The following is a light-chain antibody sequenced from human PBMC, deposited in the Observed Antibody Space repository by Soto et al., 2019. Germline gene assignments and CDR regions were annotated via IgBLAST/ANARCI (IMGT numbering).Light chain of an antibody. CDR3: QQYNSYPWT. V-gene: IGKV3-11*01. CDR2: AAS. J-gene: IGKJ1*01. Sequence: EIVLTQSPATLSLSPGERATLSCRASQSVSSYLAWYQQKPGQAPRLLIYAASSRATGIPDRFSGGGSGTDFTLAISSLQPDDFATYYCQQYNSYPWTFGQGTKVDIK. CDR1: QSVSSY.